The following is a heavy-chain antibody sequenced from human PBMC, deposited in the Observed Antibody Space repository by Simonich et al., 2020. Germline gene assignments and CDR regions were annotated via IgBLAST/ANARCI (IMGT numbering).Heavy chain of an antibody. D-gene: IGHD1-26*01. J-gene: IGHJ3*02. CDR2: IRSSSSYI. CDR1: GFTFSSYS. V-gene: IGHV3-21*01. Sequence: EVQLVESGGGLVKPGGSLRLSCAASGFTFSSYSMNWVRQAPGKGLEWVSSIRSSSSYIYYADSVKGRFTISRDNAKNSLYLQMNSLRAEDTAVYYCARGIVGASGAFDIWGQGTMVTVSS. CDR3: ARGIVGASGAFDI.